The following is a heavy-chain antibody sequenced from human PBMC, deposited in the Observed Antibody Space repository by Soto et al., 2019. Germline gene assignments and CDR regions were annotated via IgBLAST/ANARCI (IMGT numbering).Heavy chain of an antibody. Sequence: EASVKVSCKVSGYTLTELSMHWVRQAPGKGLEWMGGFDPEDGETIYAQKFQGRVTMTEDKSTDTAYMELSSLRSEDTAVYYCARSITIFGVVSDRKAGYYYGMDVWGQGTTVTVSS. CDR1: GYTLTELS. CDR3: ARSITIFGVVSDRKAGYYYGMDV. D-gene: IGHD3-3*01. V-gene: IGHV1-24*01. J-gene: IGHJ6*02. CDR2: FDPEDGET.